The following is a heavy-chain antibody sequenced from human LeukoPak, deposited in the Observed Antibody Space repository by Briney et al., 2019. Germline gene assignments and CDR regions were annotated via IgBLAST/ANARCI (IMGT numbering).Heavy chain of an antibody. CDR2: IYHGGRT. CDR3: ARTFQAPSYGDSDSRTKYPYSMDV. J-gene: IGHJ6*02. D-gene: IGHD4-17*01. V-gene: IGHV4-30-2*01. CDR1: GTSIDAAGYS. Sequence: SETLSLTCAVSGTSIDAAGYSWNWIRQAPGKDLEWIGNIYHGGRTSYKSSLKSRVTISVDTSKNHFSLKLTSVTAADTAVYYCARTFQAPSYGDSDSRTKYPYSMDVWGQGTMVAVSS.